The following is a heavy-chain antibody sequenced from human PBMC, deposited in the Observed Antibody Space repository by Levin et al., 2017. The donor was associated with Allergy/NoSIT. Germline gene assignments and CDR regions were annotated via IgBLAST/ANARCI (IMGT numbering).Heavy chain of an antibody. V-gene: IGHV2-5*02. D-gene: IGHD6-19*01. CDR1: GFSLSTSGVA. CDR2: IYWDDDK. CDR3: SHARSGWVNGWFDP. Sequence: QTLSLTCTFSGFSLSTSGVAVGCIRQPPGKALEWPALIYWDDDKRYSPSLKSRLTITKDTSKNQVVLTMTNMDPVDTATYYCSHARSGWVNGWFDPWGQGTLVTVSS. J-gene: IGHJ5*02.